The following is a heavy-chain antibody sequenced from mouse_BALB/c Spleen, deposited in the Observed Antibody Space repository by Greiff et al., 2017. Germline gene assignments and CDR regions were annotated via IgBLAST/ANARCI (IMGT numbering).Heavy chain of an antibody. CDR1: GFSLTSYG. CDR2: IWAGGST. CDR3: ARDRVITTVVGAMDY. J-gene: IGHJ4*01. V-gene: IGHV2-9*02. Sequence: VQVVESGPGLVAPSQSLSITCTVSGFSLTSYGVHWVRQPPGKGLEWLGVIWAGGSTNYNSALMSRLSISKDNSKSQVFLKMNSLQTDDTAMYYCARDRVITTVVGAMDYWGQGTSVTVSS. D-gene: IGHD1-1*01.